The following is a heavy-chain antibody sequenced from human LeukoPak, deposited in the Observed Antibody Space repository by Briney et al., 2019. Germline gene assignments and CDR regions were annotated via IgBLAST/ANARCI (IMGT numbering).Heavy chain of an antibody. J-gene: IGHJ4*02. CDR3: ARDNGYYYDSSGYHQYYFDY. CDR1: GFTFSSYE. CDR2: ISSSGSTI. V-gene: IGHV3-48*03. D-gene: IGHD3-22*01. Sequence: GGSLRLSCAASGFTFSSYEMNWVRQAPGKGLEWVSYISSSGSTIYYADSVKGRFTISRDNAKNSLYLQMNSLRAEDTAVYYCARDNGYYYDSSGYHQYYFDYWGQGTLVTVSS.